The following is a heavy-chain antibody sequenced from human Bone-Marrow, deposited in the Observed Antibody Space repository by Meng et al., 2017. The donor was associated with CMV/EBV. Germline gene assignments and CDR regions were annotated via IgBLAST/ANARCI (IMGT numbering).Heavy chain of an antibody. CDR3: AKDFAGI. D-gene: IGHD3-3*01. V-gene: IGHV3-30*02. Sequence: LVGAGGGVVQLGVSLMLSCAASGFIFSSYVMSWVRQAASKGMEWVAFIRYDGSNKYYADSVKGRFTISRDNSKTTLYLQMNSLRAEDTDVYYCAKDFAGIWGQGTMVTVSS. J-gene: IGHJ3*02. CDR1: GFIFSSYV. CDR2: IRYDGSNK.